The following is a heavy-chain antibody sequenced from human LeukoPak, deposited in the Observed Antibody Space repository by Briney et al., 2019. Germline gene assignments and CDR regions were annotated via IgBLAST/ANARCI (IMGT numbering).Heavy chain of an antibody. Sequence: GESLKISCKDSGHSFTSYWISWVRQMPGKGLEWMGRIDPSDSYTNYSPSFQGHVTISVDKSISTAYLQWSSLKASDSAMYYCARSYSSSWSNLGYWGQGTLVTVSS. J-gene: IGHJ4*02. V-gene: IGHV5-10-1*01. D-gene: IGHD6-13*01. CDR1: GHSFTSYW. CDR3: ARSYSSSWSNLGY. CDR2: IDPSDSYT.